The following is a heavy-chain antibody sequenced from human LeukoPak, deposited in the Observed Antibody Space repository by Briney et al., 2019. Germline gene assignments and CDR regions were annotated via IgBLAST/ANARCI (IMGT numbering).Heavy chain of an antibody. CDR1: GGSIGKYY. CDR2: IYYSGST. V-gene: IGHV4-59*01. CDR3: ARSDSGGYYNEY. J-gene: IGHJ4*02. D-gene: IGHD3-22*01. Sequence: SGTLSLTCNMSGGSIGKYYWSWIRQSPGEGLEWIGNIYYSGSTNYNPSLESRVTISVDTSKNEFSLKMSSVTTADTAVYYCARSDSGGYYNEYWGQGALVTVSA.